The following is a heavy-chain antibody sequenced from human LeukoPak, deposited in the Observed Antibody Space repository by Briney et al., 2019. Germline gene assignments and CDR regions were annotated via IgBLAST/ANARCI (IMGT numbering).Heavy chain of an antibody. Sequence: GASVKVSCKASGYTFTSYYMHWVRQAPGQGLEWMGWMNPNSGNTGYAQKFQGRVTMTGNTSISTAYMELSSLRSEDTAVYYCAVLSGWTEGVDAFDIWGQGTMVTVSS. J-gene: IGHJ3*02. D-gene: IGHD6-19*01. CDR2: MNPNSGNT. V-gene: IGHV1-8*02. CDR1: GYTFTSYY. CDR3: AVLSGWTEGVDAFDI.